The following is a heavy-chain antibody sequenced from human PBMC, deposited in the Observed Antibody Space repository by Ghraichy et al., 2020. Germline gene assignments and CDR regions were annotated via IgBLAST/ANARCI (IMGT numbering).Heavy chain of an antibody. CDR3: TRHGGSYYVGVDY. CDR2: IDYSGST. D-gene: IGHD1-26*01. CDR1: GGSISSSSYY. Sequence: SETLSLTCTVSGGSISSSSYYWGWIRQPPGKGLEWIGSIDYSGSTYYSPSLKSRVTISVDTSKNQFSLKVSSVTAADTAVYYCTRHGGSYYVGVDYWGQGTLVTVSS. V-gene: IGHV4-39*01. J-gene: IGHJ4*02.